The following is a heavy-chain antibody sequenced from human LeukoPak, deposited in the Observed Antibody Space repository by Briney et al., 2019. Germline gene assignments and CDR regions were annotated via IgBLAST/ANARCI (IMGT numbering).Heavy chain of an antibody. CDR2: IHVGGRT. J-gene: IGHJ3*01. D-gene: IGHD6-6*01. CDR3: ARSFGAIAARDILFAFDL. V-gene: IGHV3-53*01. CDR1: GFTASGYGFSSFA. Sequence: GGSLRLSCDGSGFTASGYGFSSFAMYWVRQAPGKGLEWISVIHVGGRTSSADSVKGRFTISRDDSKNTLFLEMNNLRAEDSAMYYCARSFGAIAARDILFAFDLWGQETLVTVSS.